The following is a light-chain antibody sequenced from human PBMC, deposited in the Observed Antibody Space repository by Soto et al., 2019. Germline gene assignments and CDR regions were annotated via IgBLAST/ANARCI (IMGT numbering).Light chain of an antibody. CDR2: EVT. CDR1: SNDVGGYNF. CDR3: SSYAGSNNYV. V-gene: IGLV2-8*01. J-gene: IGLJ1*01. Sequence: QSALTQPPSASGAPGQSVTISCTGTSNDVGGYNFVSWYQHHPGKAPKLMIYEVTKRPSGVPDRFSGSKSANTASLTVSGLQAEDEADYYCSSYAGSNNYVFGTGTKVTVL.